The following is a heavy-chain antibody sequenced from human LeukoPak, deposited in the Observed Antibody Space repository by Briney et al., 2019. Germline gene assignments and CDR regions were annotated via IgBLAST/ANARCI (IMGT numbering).Heavy chain of an antibody. J-gene: IGHJ4*02. Sequence: ASVKVSCKASGYSFIDYYIHWVRQAPGQGLEWMGWINPNSGGTNYAQKFQGRVTMTRDTSISTAYMELSRLRSDDTAVYFCARDSRYNNVGGYWGQGTLVTVSS. CDR3: ARDSRYNNVGGY. D-gene: IGHD3-10*01. CDR1: GYSFIDYY. V-gene: IGHV1-2*02. CDR2: INPNSGGT.